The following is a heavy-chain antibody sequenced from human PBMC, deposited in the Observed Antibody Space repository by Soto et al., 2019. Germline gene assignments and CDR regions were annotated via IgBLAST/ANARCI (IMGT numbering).Heavy chain of an antibody. CDR1: GGSISSSSYY. CDR2: IYYSGST. V-gene: IGHV4-39*01. J-gene: IGHJ6*03. Sequence: SETLSLTCTVSGGSISSSSYYWGWIRQPPGKGLEWIGSIYYSGSTYYNPSLKSRVTISVDTSKNQFSLELSSVTAADTAVYYCARTSQGHYYYYYYMDVWGKGTTVTVSS. D-gene: IGHD6-6*01. CDR3: ARTSQGHYYYYYYMDV.